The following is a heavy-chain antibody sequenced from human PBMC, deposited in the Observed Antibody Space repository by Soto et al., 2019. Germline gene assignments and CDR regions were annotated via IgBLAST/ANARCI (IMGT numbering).Heavy chain of an antibody. V-gene: IGHV1-69*08. CDR1: GGTFSSYT. J-gene: IGHJ4*02. Sequence: QVQLVQSGAEVKKPGSSVKVSCKASGGTFSSYTISWVRQAPGQGLEWMGRIIPILGIANYAQKFQGRVTITADKSTRTAYMEVSSLRSEDTAVYYCARDLRCSSTSCYGLAYWCQGALVTVSS. D-gene: IGHD2-2*01. CDR2: IIPILGIA. CDR3: ARDLRCSSTSCYGLAY.